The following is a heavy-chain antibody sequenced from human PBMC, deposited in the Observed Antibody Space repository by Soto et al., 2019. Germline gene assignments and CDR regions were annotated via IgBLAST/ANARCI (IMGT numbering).Heavy chain of an antibody. Sequence: PGASLKISCKGSGYSFTSYWIGWVRQMPGKGLEWMGVIYPGDSDTRYSPSFQGQVTISADKSISTAYLQWSSLKAPDTAMYYCARTDRVSCSGGSCYYYYYGMDVWGQGTTVTVSS. J-gene: IGHJ6*02. D-gene: IGHD2-15*01. CDR1: GYSFTSYW. V-gene: IGHV5-51*01. CDR3: ARTDRVSCSGGSCYYYYYGMDV. CDR2: IYPGDSDT.